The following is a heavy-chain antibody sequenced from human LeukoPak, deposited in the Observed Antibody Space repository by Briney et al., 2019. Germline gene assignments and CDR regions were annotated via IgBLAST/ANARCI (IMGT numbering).Heavy chain of an antibody. D-gene: IGHD2-2*03. Sequence: SETLSLTCTVSGSYISSSSYSWGWIRQPPGKGLEWIGNIYYTGTTYSNPSLKSRVTISVGTSKNQFSLKLSSVTAADTAVYYCARLDPRGPDDYWGQGTLVTVSS. CDR2: IYYTGTT. J-gene: IGHJ4*02. CDR1: GSYISSSSYS. CDR3: ARLDPRGPDDY. V-gene: IGHV4-39*01.